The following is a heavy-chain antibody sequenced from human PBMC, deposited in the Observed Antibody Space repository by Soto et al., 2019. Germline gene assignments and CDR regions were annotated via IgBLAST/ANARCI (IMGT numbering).Heavy chain of an antibody. Sequence: GGSLRLSCSASGFTFSSCAMHWVRQAPGKGLEYASGISSNGGTTYYVDSAKGRFTISRDNSKNTLYLQMSSLRAEDTAVYYCVKDPGAVTGDEYFQHWGLGTLVTVSS. CDR2: ISSNGGTT. V-gene: IGHV3-64D*06. J-gene: IGHJ1*01. D-gene: IGHD6-19*01. CDR1: GFTFSSCA. CDR3: VKDPGAVTGDEYFQH.